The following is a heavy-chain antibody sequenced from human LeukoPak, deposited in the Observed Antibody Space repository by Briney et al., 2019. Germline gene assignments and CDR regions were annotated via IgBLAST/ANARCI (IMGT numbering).Heavy chain of an antibody. CDR1: GYTFTSYG. V-gene: IGHV1-18*01. Sequence: ASVKVSCKASGYTFTSYGVSWVRQAPGQGLEWMGWISTYNGDTNYAQKLQGRVTMTTDSSTSTAYMELRSLRSDDTAVYYCARVKEQWTDYYYYGMDVWGQGTTVTVSS. CDR3: ARVKEQWTDYYYYGMDV. CDR2: ISTYNGDT. J-gene: IGHJ6*02. D-gene: IGHD6-19*01.